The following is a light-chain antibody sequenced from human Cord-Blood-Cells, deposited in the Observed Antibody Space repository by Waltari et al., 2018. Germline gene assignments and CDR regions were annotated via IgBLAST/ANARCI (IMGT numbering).Light chain of an antibody. CDR1: QSVLYSSNNKNY. Sequence: DIVMTQSPDSLAVSLGARAPIHCQSSQSVLYSSNNKNYLAWYQQKPGQPPKLLIYWASTRESGVPDRFSGSGSGTDFTLTISSLQAEDVAVYYCQQYYSTPWTFGQGTKVEIK. CDR2: WAS. CDR3: QQYYSTPWT. J-gene: IGKJ1*01. V-gene: IGKV4-1*01.